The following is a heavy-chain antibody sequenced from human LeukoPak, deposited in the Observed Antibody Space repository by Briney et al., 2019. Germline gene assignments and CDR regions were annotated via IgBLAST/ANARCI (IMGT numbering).Heavy chain of an antibody. CDR2: ITTYNGNT. CDR3: ARGYDYGDYVGDFDY. J-gene: IGHJ4*02. CDR1: GYTFTSYP. Sequence: ASVKVSCKASGYTFTSYPISWVRQAPGQGLEWMGWITTYNGNTKYAQKLQGRVTMTTNTSTSTVYMDLRGLRSDDTAVYYCARGYDYGDYVGDFDYWGQGTLVTVSS. V-gene: IGHV1-18*01. D-gene: IGHD4-17*01.